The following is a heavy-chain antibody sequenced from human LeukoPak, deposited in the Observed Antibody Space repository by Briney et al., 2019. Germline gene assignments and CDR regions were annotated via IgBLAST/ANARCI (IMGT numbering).Heavy chain of an antibody. V-gene: IGHV3-23*01. D-gene: IGHD2-21*02. CDR3: ARACGGDCYLSDY. CDR1: GFTFTSYS. J-gene: IGHJ4*02. CDR2: TSDRGDYT. Sequence: GGSLRLSCAASGFTFTSYSMSWVRQAPGKGLEWVSGTSDRGDYTYYADSVKGRFTISRDNAKNSLYLQMNSLRAEDTAVYYCARACGGDCYLSDYWGQGTLVTVSS.